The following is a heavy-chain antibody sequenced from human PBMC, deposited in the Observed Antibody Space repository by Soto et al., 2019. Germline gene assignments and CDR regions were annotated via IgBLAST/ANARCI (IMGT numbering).Heavy chain of an antibody. CDR2: MFYSGGT. V-gene: IGHV4-39*07. Sequence: SETLSLTCTVSGASVPTSSYYWGWIRQPPGKGREWIGSMFYSGGTNYNPSLKSRVTISLDTSKNEFSLKLTSVTAADTAVFYCASSKRWLSFDSWGPGTLVTVSS. CDR1: GASVPTSSYY. D-gene: IGHD3-22*01. CDR3: ASSKRWLSFDS. J-gene: IGHJ4*02.